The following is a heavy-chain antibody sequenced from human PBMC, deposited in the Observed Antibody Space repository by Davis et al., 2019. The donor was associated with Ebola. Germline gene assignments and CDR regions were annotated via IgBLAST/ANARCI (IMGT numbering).Heavy chain of an antibody. CDR2: INHSGST. Sequence: MLSETLSLTCAVYGGSFSGYYWSWIRQPPGKGLEWIGEINHSGSTNYNPSLKSRVTISVDTSKNQFSLKLSSVTAADTAVYYCARVRRGGDYFDYWGQGTLVTVSS. V-gene: IGHV4-34*01. CDR3: ARVRRGGDYFDY. J-gene: IGHJ4*02. D-gene: IGHD2-21*01. CDR1: GGSFSGYY.